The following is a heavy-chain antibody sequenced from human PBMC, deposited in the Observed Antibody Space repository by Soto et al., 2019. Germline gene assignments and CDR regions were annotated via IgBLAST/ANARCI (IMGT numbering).Heavy chain of an antibody. CDR3: ARVXRPNYDFWSGYSNWFDP. J-gene: IGHJ5*02. D-gene: IGHD3-3*01. Sequence: ASVKVSCKASGGTFSSYAISWVRQAPGQGLEWMGGIIPIFGTANYAQKFQGRVTITADESTSTAYMELSSLRSEDTAVYYCARVXRPNYDFWSGYSNWFDPWGQGTLVTVSS. V-gene: IGHV1-69*13. CDR1: GGTFSSYA. CDR2: IIPIFGTA.